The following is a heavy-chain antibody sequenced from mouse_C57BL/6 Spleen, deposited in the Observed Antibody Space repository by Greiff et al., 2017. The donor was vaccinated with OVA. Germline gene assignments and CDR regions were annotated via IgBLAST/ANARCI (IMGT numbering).Heavy chain of an antibody. V-gene: IGHV14-4*01. CDR3: TTLYGNYAMDY. Sequence: DVQLVESGAELVRPGASVKLSCTASGFNIKDDYMHWVKQRPEQGLEWIGWIDPENGDTEYASKFQGKATITADTSSNTAYLQLSSLTSEDTAVYYCTTLYGNYAMDYWGQGTSVTVSS. CDR2: IDPENGDT. J-gene: IGHJ4*01. CDR1: GFNIKDDY. D-gene: IGHD2-1*01.